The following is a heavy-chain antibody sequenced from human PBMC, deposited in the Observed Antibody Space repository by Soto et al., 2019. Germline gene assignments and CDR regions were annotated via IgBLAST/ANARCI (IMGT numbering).Heavy chain of an antibody. CDR2: IIPIFGTA. V-gene: IGHV1-69*01. CDR3: TRGKVVVNREYNWFDP. D-gene: IGHD2-15*01. Sequence: QVQLVQSGAEVKKPGSSVKVSCKASGGTFSSYAISWVRQAPGQGLEWMGGIIPIFGTANYAQQFQGRVTNTADESTSTAYMELSSLRSEDTAVYYCTRGKVVVNREYNWFDPWSQGTLVTVSS. CDR1: GGTFSSYA. J-gene: IGHJ5*02.